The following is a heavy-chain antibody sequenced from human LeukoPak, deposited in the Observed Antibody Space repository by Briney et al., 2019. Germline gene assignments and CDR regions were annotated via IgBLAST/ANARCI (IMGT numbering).Heavy chain of an antibody. D-gene: IGHD3-22*01. CDR3: ARAGAYYYDSSEPENYWYFDL. Sequence: PSETLSLTCAVYGGSFSGYYWSWIRQPPGKGLEWIGEINHSGSTNYNPSLKSRVTISVDTSKNQFSLKLTSVTAADTAVYYCARAGAYYYDSSEPENYWYFDLWGRGTLVTVSS. V-gene: IGHV4-34*01. CDR2: INHSGST. CDR1: GGSFSGYY. J-gene: IGHJ2*01.